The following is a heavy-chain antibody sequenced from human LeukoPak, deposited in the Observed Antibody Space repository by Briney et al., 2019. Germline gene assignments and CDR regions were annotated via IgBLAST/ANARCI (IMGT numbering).Heavy chain of an antibody. D-gene: IGHD1-26*01. Sequence: PSETLVLTCTVSGGSISSPSYFWGWIRQPPGKGLEWIGTIYYSGTTYYSPSLKSRFTISVHTSKNPFSLKLRSVTAADTAVYYCTSGSYSFYYMDVWGKGTTVTVSS. J-gene: IGHJ6*03. CDR1: GGSISSPSYF. V-gene: IGHV4-39*07. CDR3: TSGSYSFYYMDV. CDR2: IYYSGTT.